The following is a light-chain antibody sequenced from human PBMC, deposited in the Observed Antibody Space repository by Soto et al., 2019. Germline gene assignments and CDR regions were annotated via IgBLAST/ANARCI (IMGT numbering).Light chain of an antibody. CDR3: CSSGGSPTYV. CDR1: SSNVGSYKL. J-gene: IGLJ1*01. CDR2: EVN. Sequence: SALTQPASVSGSPGQSITISCTGTSSNVGSYKLVSWYQQHPGKAPKFMIFEVNKRPSGVSNRFSGSKSGNTASLTISGLKVEDEADYYCCSSGGSPTYVFGTGTKSPS. V-gene: IGLV2-23*02.